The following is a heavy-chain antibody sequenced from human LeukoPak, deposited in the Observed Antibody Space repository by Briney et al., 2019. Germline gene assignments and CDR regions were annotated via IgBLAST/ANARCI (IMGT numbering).Heavy chain of an antibody. CDR3: AKDEATSGGGLAS. Sequence: GGSLRLSCAASGFTFSGTHMSWVRQAPGKGLEWISAIYSGGTTYYADSVMDRFTISRDNYRNTVFLHMNSRRVDDTAVYYCAKDEATSGGGLASWGQGTLVTVSS. J-gene: IGHJ4*02. CDR1: GFTFSGTH. V-gene: IGHV3-53*01. CDR2: IYSGGTT. D-gene: IGHD3-16*01.